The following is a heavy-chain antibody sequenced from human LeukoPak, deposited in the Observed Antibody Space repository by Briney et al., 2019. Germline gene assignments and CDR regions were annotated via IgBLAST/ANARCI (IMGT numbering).Heavy chain of an antibody. D-gene: IGHD6-19*01. CDR2: IYSGGST. CDR1: GFTVSSNY. V-gene: IGHV3-53*01. Sequence: GGSLRLSCAASGFTVSSNYMSWVRQAPGKGLEWVSVIYSGGSTYYADFVKGRFTISRDNSKNTLYLQMNSLRAEDTAVYYCARGSRGGGWTNYYYYYMDVWGKGTTVTISS. CDR3: ARGSRGGGWTNYYYYYMDV. J-gene: IGHJ6*03.